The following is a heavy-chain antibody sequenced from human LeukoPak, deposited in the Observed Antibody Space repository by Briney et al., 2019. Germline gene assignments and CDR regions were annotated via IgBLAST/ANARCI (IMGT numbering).Heavy chain of an antibody. CDR2: ISAYNGNT. D-gene: IGHD5-12*01. J-gene: IGHJ5*02. CDR3: ATDRGGYDFNNWFDP. CDR1: GYTFTSYG. Sequence: ASVKVSCKASGYTFTSYGISWVRQAPGQGLEWMGWISAYNGNTNYAQKLQGRVTMTTDTSTSTAYMELRSLRSEDTAVYYCATDRGGYDFNNWFDPWGQGTLVTVSS. V-gene: IGHV1-18*01.